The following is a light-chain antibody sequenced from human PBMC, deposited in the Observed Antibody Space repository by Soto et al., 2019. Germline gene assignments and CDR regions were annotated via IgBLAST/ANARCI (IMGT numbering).Light chain of an antibody. Sequence: QSVLTQPASVPGSPGQSITISCTGTSSDVGGYNYVSWYQQHPGKAPKLMIYDVSNRPSGVSNRFSGSKSGNTASLTISGLQAEDEADYYCSSYTSSSTLVVFGGGTKVTVL. V-gene: IGLV2-14*01. CDR1: SSDVGGYNY. CDR3: SSYTSSSTLVV. J-gene: IGLJ2*01. CDR2: DVS.